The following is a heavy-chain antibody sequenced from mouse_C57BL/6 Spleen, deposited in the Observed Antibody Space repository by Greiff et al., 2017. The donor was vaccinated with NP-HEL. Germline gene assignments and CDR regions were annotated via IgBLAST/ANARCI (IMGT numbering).Heavy chain of an antibody. Sequence: VQLQQSGAELVKPGASVKMSCKASGYTFTSYWITWVKQRPGQGLEWIGDIYPGSGSTNYNEKFKSKATLTVDTSSSTAYMPVSSRTSEDSAVYYCARGLTGTGYWGQGTTLTVSS. CDR1: GYTFTSYW. V-gene: IGHV1-55*01. J-gene: IGHJ2*01. D-gene: IGHD4-1*01. CDR2: IYPGSGST. CDR3: ARGLTGTGY.